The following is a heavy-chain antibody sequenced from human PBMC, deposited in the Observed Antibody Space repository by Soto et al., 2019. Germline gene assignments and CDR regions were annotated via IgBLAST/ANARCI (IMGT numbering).Heavy chain of an antibody. CDR3: ARVLGQQRNNWFDP. D-gene: IGHD6-13*01. J-gene: IGHJ5*02. Sequence: PSETLSLTCAVYGGSFSGYYWSWIRQPPGKGLEWIGEINHSGSTNYNPSLKSRVTISVDTSKNQFSLKLSSVTAADTAVYYCARVLGQQRNNWFDPWGQGTLVTVSS. CDR2: INHSGST. CDR1: GGSFSGYY. V-gene: IGHV4-34*01.